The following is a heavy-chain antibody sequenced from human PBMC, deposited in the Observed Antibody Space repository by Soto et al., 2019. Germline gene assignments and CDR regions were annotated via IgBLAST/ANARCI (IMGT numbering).Heavy chain of an antibody. CDR2: ISSSSSYT. D-gene: IGHD3-10*01. CDR1: GFTFSDYY. J-gene: IGHJ4*02. CDR3: ARVAGGITMVRGVFDY. Sequence: VQLLESGGGLVQPGGSLRLSCAASGFTFSDYYMSWIRQAPGKGLEWVSYISSSSSYTNYADSVKGRFTISRDNAKNSLYLQMNSLRAEDTAVYYCARVAGGITMVRGVFDYWGQGTLVTVSS. V-gene: IGHV3-11*06.